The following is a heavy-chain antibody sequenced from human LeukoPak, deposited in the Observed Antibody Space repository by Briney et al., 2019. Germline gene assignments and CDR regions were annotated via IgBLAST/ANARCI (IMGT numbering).Heavy chain of an antibody. J-gene: IGHJ4*02. Sequence: PSETLSLTCAVSGYSISSGYYWSWIRQPPGKGLEWIATIHHSGMTYYNPSLKSRVTISVDTSKNQFSLKLSSVTAADTAVYYRVRYTGTTWGYSFDYWGQGTLVTVSS. V-gene: IGHV4-38-2*01. CDR2: IHHSGMT. D-gene: IGHD7-27*01. CDR1: GYSISSGYY. CDR3: VRYTGTTWGYSFDY.